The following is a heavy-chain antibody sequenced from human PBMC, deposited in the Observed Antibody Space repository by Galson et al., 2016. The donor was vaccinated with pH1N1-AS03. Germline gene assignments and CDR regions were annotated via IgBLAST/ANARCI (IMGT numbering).Heavy chain of an antibody. CDR1: GFTFGAFW. CDR2: IKEDGNDQ. J-gene: IGHJ4*02. V-gene: IGHV3-7*01. D-gene: IGHD3-10*01. CDR3: ARTRGVLQWSGEMLSYFDY. Sequence: LRLSCAASGFTFGAFWMSWVRQAPGKGLVWVANIKEDGNDQHYVASVKGRFNISRDNAKKSLFPQINSLTADDTAVYYCARTRGVLQWSGEMLSYFDYWGLGSLVTVS.